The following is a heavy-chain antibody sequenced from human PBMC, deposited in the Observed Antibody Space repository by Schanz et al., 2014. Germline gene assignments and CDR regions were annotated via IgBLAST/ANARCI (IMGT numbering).Heavy chain of an antibody. Sequence: QVQLVQSGAEVKKPGASVKVSCKASGYTLTGFGVSWVRQAPGQGREWMGWISAYSGNSKYAQKLQGRVTMTTDTSTNTAYMELRSLTSDDTAVYYCAKDDTQVNGMDVWGQGTTVTVSS. CDR1: GYTLTGFG. J-gene: IGHJ6*02. V-gene: IGHV1-18*01. CDR2: ISAYSGNS. CDR3: AKDDTQVNGMDV.